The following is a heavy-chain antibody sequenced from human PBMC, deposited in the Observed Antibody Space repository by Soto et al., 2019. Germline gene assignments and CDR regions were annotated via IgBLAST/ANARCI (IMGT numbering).Heavy chain of an antibody. D-gene: IGHD3-22*01. J-gene: IGHJ6*02. CDR3: ARDVPYYDSSGYGYYYYGMDV. CDR2: INPNSGGT. V-gene: IGHV1-2*02. Sequence: EASVKVSCKASGYTFTGYYMHWVRQAPGQGLEWMGWINPNSGGTNYAQKFQGRVTMTRDTSISTAYMELSRLRSDDTAVYYCARDVPYYDSSGYGYYYYGMDVWGQGTTVTVSS. CDR1: GYTFTGYY.